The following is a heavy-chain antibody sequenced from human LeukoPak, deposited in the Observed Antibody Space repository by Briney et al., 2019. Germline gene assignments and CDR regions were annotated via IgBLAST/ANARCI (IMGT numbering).Heavy chain of an antibody. CDR3: ARLGYCSSTSCSRQFDY. CDR2: ISSSSGTI. CDR1: GFTFSSYS. D-gene: IGHD2-2*01. Sequence: GGSLRLSCAASGFTFSSYSMNWVRQAPGKGLEWVSYISSSSGTIYYADSVKGRFTISRDNAKNSLYLQMHSLRAEDTAVYYCARLGYCSSTSCSRQFDYWGQGTLVTVSS. J-gene: IGHJ4*02. V-gene: IGHV3-48*04.